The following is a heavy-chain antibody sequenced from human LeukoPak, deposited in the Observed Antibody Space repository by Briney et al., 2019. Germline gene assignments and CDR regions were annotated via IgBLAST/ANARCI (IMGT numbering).Heavy chain of an antibody. V-gene: IGHV1-2*02. J-gene: IGHJ5*02. CDR2: INPNSGGT. CDR1: GYTFTGYY. CDR3: AREDSGGSYCFFS. Sequence: ASVKVSCKASGYTFTGYYMHWVRQAPGQGLEWMGWINPNSGGTNYAQKLQGRVTMTRDTSISTAYMELSRLRSDDPAVYYCAREDSGGSYCFFSWGQGTLVTVSS. D-gene: IGHD1-26*01.